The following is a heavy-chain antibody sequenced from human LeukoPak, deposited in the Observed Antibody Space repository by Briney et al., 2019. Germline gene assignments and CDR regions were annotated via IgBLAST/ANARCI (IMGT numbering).Heavy chain of an antibody. CDR3: ARGSGSYYDY. J-gene: IGHJ4*02. Sequence: PSETLSLTCAVSGGSISSNNWWSWVRQPPGKGLEWIGEIYRTGSTNYNPSLKSRVTISVDTSKNQFSLKLSSVTAADTAVYYCARGSGSYYDYWGQGTLVTVSS. D-gene: IGHD1-26*01. CDR2: IYRTGST. CDR1: GGSISSNNW. V-gene: IGHV4-4*02.